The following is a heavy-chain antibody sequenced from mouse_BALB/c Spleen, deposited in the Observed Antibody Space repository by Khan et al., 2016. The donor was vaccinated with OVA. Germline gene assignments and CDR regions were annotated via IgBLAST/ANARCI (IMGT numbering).Heavy chain of an antibody. V-gene: IGHV1-69*02. CDR3: TRGVRCHYYAIAC. CDR2: IYPSDNYT. CDR1: GYTFTRYW. J-gene: IGHJ4*01. Sequence: QVQLQQPGAELVRPGASVKLSCKASGYTFTRYWINWVKQRPGQGLEWIGNIYPSDNYTNYNQKFKGKATLSVDKSSRTAYMQIRSPTSADSADYYFTRGVRCHYYAIACWGQGTSVTVSS.